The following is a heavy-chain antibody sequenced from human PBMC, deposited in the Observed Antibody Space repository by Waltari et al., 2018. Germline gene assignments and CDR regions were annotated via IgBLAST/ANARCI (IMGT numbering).Heavy chain of an antibody. CDR1: GYTFTSYA. CDR2: INAGNGNT. D-gene: IGHD3-16*01. J-gene: IGHJ5*02. V-gene: IGHV1-3*01. CDR3: ARGGQPWNWFDP. Sequence: QVQLVQSGAEVKKPGASVKVSCKASGYTFTSYAMHWVRQAPGQRLEWMGWINAGNGNTKYSQKFQGRVTITRDTSASTAYMELSSLRSEDTAVYYCARGGQPWNWFDPWGQGTLVTVSS.